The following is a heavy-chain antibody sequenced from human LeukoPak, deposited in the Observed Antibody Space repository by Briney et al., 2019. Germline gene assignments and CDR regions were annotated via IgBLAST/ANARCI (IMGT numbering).Heavy chain of an antibody. Sequence: GGSLRLSCTGPGFDFANYAMSWVRQAPGKGLEWISSISGSGFDTYLADSVKGRFTISRDNSRNTLYPHMNSLRADDTAMYYCGRGGLPDIVVVVAAPPAYWGQGTRVTVSS. CDR3: GRGGLPDIVVVVAAPPAY. CDR1: GFDFANYA. V-gene: IGHV3-23*01. CDR2: ISGSGFDT. D-gene: IGHD2-15*01. J-gene: IGHJ4*02.